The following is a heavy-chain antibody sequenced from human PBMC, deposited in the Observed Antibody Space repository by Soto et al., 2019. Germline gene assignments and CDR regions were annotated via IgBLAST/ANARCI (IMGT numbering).Heavy chain of an antibody. CDR2: IDNAGTDS. J-gene: IGHJ6*04. CDR1: GFTLSGRS. V-gene: IGHV3-74*01. D-gene: IGHD3-10*01. Sequence: EVQLVESGGGLVQPGGSLRLSCAASGFTLSGRSMHWVRQAPGKGLVWVSGIDNAGTDSTYADSVKGRFTSSRDNAKNMLYLQMNRLRVEDTAGYYCARGWFGPDVWGKGTTVTVSS. CDR3: ARGWFGPDV.